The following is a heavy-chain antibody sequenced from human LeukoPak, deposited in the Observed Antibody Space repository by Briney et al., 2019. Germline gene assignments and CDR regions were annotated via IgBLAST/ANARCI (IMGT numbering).Heavy chain of an antibody. J-gene: IGHJ3*02. V-gene: IGHV3-23*01. D-gene: IGHD2-2*01. CDR3: ASSGRGCSSTSCSGGAFDI. CDR2: ISGSGGST. Sequence: GGSLRLSCAASGFTFSSYAMSWVRQAPGKGLEWVSAISGSGGSTYYADSEKGRFTISRDNSKNTLYLQMNSLRAEDTAVYYCASSGRGCSSTSCSGGAFDIWGQGTMVTVSS. CDR1: GFTFSSYA.